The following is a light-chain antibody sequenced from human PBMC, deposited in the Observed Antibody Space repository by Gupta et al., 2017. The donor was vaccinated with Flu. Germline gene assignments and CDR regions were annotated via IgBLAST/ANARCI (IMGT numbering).Light chain of an antibody. CDR2: EVN. CDR1: SSDVGGYNY. CDR3: CSYGGSKF. V-gene: IGLV2-8*01. J-gene: IGLJ2*01. Sequence: QSALTQPPSASGSPEQSVTISCTGTSSDVGGYNYVSWYQQHPGKAPKLIIYEVNKRPSGVPDRFSGSKSGNTASLTVSGLLAEDEADYYCCSYGGSKFFGGGTKLTVL.